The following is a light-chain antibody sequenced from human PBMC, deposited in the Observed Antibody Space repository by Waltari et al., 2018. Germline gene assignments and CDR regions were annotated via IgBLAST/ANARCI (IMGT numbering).Light chain of an antibody. CDR3: CTYAGSSTWV. J-gene: IGLJ3*02. CDR2: EAY. V-gene: IGLV2-23*01. Sequence: QSALAQPASVSGSPGQSVPISCSGAGSDVGISNVVSWYQQHPGKAPKLMIYEAYKRPSGVSNRFSGSKSGNTASLTISGLQTDDEAEYYCCTYAGSSTWVFGGGTKLTVL. CDR1: GSDVGISNV.